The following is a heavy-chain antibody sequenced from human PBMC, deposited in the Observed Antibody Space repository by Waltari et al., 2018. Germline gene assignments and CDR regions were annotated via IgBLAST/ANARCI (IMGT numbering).Heavy chain of an antibody. CDR2: SNPNSGGT. CDR1: GYTFTGYY. J-gene: IGHJ4*02. V-gene: IGHV1-2*06. CDR3: ARDHGIAVADYYFDY. Sequence: QVQLVQSGAEVKKPGASVKVSCKASGYTFTGYYMHWVRQAPGQGLEWMGRSNPNSGGTNYAQKFQGRVTMTRDTSISTAYMELSRLRSDDTAVYYCARDHGIAVADYYFDYWGQGTLVTVSS. D-gene: IGHD6-19*01.